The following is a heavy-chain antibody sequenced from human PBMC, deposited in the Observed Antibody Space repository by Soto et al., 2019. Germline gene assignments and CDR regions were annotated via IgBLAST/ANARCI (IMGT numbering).Heavy chain of an antibody. CDR3: ARDRGYSYGSTSYYGMDV. V-gene: IGHV1-69*12. D-gene: IGHD5-18*01. J-gene: IGHJ6*02. CDR2: IIPIFGTA. Sequence: QVQLVQSGAEVKKPGSSVKVSCKASGGTFSSYAISWVRQAPGQGLEWMGGIIPIFGTANYAQKFQGRVTITADESTSTAYMELSSLRSEDTAVYYCARDRGYSYGSTSYYGMDVWDQGTTVTVSS. CDR1: GGTFSSYA.